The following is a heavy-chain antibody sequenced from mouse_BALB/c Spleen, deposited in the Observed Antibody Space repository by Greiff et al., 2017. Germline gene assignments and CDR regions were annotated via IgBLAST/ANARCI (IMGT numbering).Heavy chain of an antibody. Sequence: EVQLQQSGPELVKPGASVKISCKASGYSFTGYYMHWVKQSHVKSLEWIGRINPYNGATSYNQNFKDKASLTVDKSSSTAYMELHSLTSEDSAVYYCARSGNYNAMDYWGQGTSVTVSS. D-gene: IGHD2-1*01. CDR3: ARSGNYNAMDY. J-gene: IGHJ4*01. V-gene: IGHV1-31*01. CDR2: INPYNGAT. CDR1: GYSFTGYY.